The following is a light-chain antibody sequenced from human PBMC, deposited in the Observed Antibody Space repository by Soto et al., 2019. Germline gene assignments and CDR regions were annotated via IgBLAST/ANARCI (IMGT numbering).Light chain of an antibody. CDR1: SSDVGAYND. Sequence: QSALTQPASVSGSPGQSVTISCTGTSSDVGAYNDVSWYQQHPGKAPILMIFDVSDRPSGVSNLFSGSKSGNTASLTISGLQAEDEAAYYCSSYTSSNTLVFGGGTKLTVL. CDR2: DVS. J-gene: IGLJ2*01. CDR3: SSYTSSNTLV. V-gene: IGLV2-14*01.